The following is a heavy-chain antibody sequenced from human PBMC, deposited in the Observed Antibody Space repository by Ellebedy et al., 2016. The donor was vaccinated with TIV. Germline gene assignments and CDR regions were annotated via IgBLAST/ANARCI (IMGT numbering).Heavy chain of an antibody. Sequence: GGSLRLXXAASGFTFSDYAMNWVRQAPGKGLEWVSVITGNGGTRFYADSVKGRFTISRDNSKNTVFLQVNSLRADDTAVYYCAKILSSGWYPFDHWGQGTLVTVSS. CDR1: GFTFSDYA. CDR3: AKILSSGWYPFDH. V-gene: IGHV3-23*01. D-gene: IGHD6-19*01. CDR2: ITGNGGTR. J-gene: IGHJ4*02.